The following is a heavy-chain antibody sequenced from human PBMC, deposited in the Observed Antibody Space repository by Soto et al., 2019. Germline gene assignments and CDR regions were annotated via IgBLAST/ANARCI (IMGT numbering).Heavy chain of an antibody. CDR2: IRSKANSYAT. Sequence: EVQLVESGGGLVQPGGSLKLSCAASGFTFSGSAMHWVRQASGKGLEWVGRIRSKANSYATAYAASVKGRFTISRDDSKNTAYQQMNILKTEDTAVYYCTRLHCSGGSCLSYFDYWGQGTLVTVSS. D-gene: IGHD2-15*01. V-gene: IGHV3-73*02. J-gene: IGHJ4*02. CDR1: GFTFSGSA. CDR3: TRLHCSGGSCLSYFDY.